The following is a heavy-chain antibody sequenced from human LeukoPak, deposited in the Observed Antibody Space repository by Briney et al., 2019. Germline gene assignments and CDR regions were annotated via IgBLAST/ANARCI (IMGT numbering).Heavy chain of an antibody. V-gene: IGHV3-30*18. CDR2: ISYDGSNK. CDR3: AKGPGYSSGWYADY. CDR1: GFTFSSYG. Sequence: VGSLRLSCAASGFTFSSYGMHWVRQAPGKGLEWVAVISYDGSNKYYADSVKGRFTISRDNSKNTLYLQMNSLRAEDTAVYYCAKGPGYSSGWYADYWGQGTLVTVSS. D-gene: IGHD6-19*01. J-gene: IGHJ4*02.